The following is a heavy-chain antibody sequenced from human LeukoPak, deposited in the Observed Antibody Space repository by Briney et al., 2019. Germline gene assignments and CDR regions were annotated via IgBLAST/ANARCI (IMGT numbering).Heavy chain of an antibody. CDR2: MSSSGKTI. CDR1: GFSISDYY. J-gene: IGHJ4*02. CDR3: AKDQRSIAVAGYFDY. Sequence: GGSLRLSCAASGFSISDYYMSWIRQAPGKGLEWVSYMSSSGKTIKYLGSVKGRFTTSRDTAKNSLYLQMRSLRVEDTAVYYCAKDQRSIAVAGYFDYWGQGTLVTVSS. V-gene: IGHV3-11*04. D-gene: IGHD6-19*01.